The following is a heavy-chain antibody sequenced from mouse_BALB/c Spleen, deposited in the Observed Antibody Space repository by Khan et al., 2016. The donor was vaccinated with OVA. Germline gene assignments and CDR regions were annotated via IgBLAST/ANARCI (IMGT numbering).Heavy chain of an antibody. CDR3: ARLEDI. V-gene: IGHV2-9*02. CDR1: GFSLTSYG. CDR2: IWAGGHK. J-gene: IGHJ2*01. Sequence: VQLQESGPGLVAPSQSLSITCTVSGFSLTSYGVPWVRQPPGKGLEWLGVIWAGGHKNYNLALVSRLSISKDNYKSQVFLKINMLKTDGTAMYYCARLEDIGGKGTTLTVSS. D-gene: IGHD1-3*01.